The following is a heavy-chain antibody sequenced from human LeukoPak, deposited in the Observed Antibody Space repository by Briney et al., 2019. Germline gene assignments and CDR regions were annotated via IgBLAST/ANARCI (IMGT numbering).Heavy chain of an antibody. D-gene: IGHD6-13*01. CDR2: IDWSGGAI. J-gene: IGHJ4*01. Sequence: GGSLRLSCVASALNIGDYGMSWVRQAPGKGLEWVAGIDWSGGAISYSDSVKGRFTISRDNTKNSLYLQMTSLRVDDTAVYYCARDLSASWYSLAYWGQGTLVTVSS. V-gene: IGHV3-20*04. CDR3: ARDLSASWYSLAY. CDR1: ALNIGDYG.